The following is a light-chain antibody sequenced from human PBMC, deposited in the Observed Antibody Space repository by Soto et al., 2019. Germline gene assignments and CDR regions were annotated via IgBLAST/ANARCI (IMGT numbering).Light chain of an antibody. CDR3: QQYGSSAPIT. CDR2: DAS. Sequence: EIVLTQSPATLSLSPGESATLSCRATRSVSSYLAWYQQKPGQAPRLLIYDASSRPTDIPARFSGSGSGTEFTLTISRLEPEDFALYYCQQYGSSAPITFGQGARLEIK. J-gene: IGKJ5*01. V-gene: IGKV3-20*01. CDR1: RSVSSY.